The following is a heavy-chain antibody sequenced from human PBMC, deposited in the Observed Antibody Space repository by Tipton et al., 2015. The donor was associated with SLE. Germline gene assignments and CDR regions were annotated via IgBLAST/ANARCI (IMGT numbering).Heavy chain of an antibody. J-gene: IGHJ4*02. CDR3: AATKIKTYYDFSLDY. CDR2: ISYDGSNK. Sequence: SLRLSCSASRFTFSSYSMHWVRQAPGKGLEWVAVISYDGSNKYYADSVKGRFTISRDNAKNSLHLQMNSLRVEDTALYYCAATKIKTYYDFSLDYWGQGTLVTVSS. D-gene: IGHD3-3*01. V-gene: IGHV3-30*04. CDR1: RFTFSSYS.